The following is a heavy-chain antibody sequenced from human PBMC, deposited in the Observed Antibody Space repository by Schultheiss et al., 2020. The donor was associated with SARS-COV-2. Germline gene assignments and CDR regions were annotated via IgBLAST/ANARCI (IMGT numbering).Heavy chain of an antibody. J-gene: IGHJ3*02. D-gene: IGHD7-27*01. CDR2: ISNTGSYT. CDR3: ARELNWGDDAFDI. V-gene: IGHV3-11*05. Sequence: GGSLRLSCAASGFTFSSYDMHWVRQTPGKGLEWVSYISNTGSYTNYADSVKDRFTISRDNAKNSLYLQIDNLRAEDTAVYYCARELNWGDDAFDIWGQGTKVTVSS. CDR1: GFTFSSYD.